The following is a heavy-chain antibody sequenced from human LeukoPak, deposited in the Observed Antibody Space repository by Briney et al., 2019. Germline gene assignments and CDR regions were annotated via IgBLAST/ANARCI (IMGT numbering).Heavy chain of an antibody. Sequence: GASVKVSCKASGYTFTSYYMHWVRQAPGQGLEWMGWINPNSGGTNYAQKFQGRVTMTRDTSISTAYMELSRLRSDDTAVYYCARGPTDPWSGSPLDVWGKGTTVTVSS. CDR2: INPNSGGT. J-gene: IGHJ6*04. CDR3: ARGPTDPWSGSPLDV. CDR1: GYTFTSYY. D-gene: IGHD3-3*01. V-gene: IGHV1-2*02.